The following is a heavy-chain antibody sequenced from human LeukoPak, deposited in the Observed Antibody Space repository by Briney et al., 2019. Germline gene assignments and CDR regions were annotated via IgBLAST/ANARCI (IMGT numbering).Heavy chain of an antibody. CDR2: ISSSSTYI. CDR1: GFTFTSYS. CDR3: ARGLPGAFDI. V-gene: IGHV3-21*01. Sequence: GGSLRLSCAASGFTFTSYSMNWVRQAPGRGLEWVSSISSSSTYIYYADSVKGRFTISRDNAKNSLYLQMNSLRAEDTAVYYCARGLPGAFDIWGQGAMVTVSS. J-gene: IGHJ3*02.